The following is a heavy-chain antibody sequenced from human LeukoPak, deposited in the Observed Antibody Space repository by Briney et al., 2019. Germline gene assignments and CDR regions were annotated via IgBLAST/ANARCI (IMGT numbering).Heavy chain of an antibody. J-gene: IGHJ4*02. CDR2: IIPIFGTA. CDR1: GGTFSSYA. Sequence: SVKVSCKASGGTFSSYAISWVRQAPGQGLERMGGIIPIFGTANYAQKFQGRVTITADESTSTAYMELSSLRSEDTAVYYCARVRDSSGWYDDWGQGTLVTVSS. V-gene: IGHV1-69*13. D-gene: IGHD6-19*01. CDR3: ARVRDSSGWYDD.